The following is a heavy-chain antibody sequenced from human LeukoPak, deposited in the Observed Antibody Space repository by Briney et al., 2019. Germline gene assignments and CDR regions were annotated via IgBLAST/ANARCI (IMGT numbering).Heavy chain of an antibody. V-gene: IGHV4-59*01. CDR2: IYYSGST. CDR3: ARMRGYSSSD. Sequence: SETLSLTCTVSGGSISSYYWSWIRQPPGKGLEWIGYIYYSGSTNYNPSLKSRVTISVDTSKNQFYLKLSSVTAADTAVYYCARMRGYSSSDWGQGTLVTVSS. CDR1: GGSISSYY. D-gene: IGHD6-6*01. J-gene: IGHJ4*02.